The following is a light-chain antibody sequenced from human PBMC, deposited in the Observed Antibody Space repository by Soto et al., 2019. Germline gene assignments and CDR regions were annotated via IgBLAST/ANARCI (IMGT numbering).Light chain of an antibody. CDR3: QQYNSYSLT. CDR1: QSISSR. CDR2: DAS. V-gene: IGKV1-5*01. Sequence: DIQMTQSPSTLSASVGDRVTITCRASQSISSRLAWYQQKPGKAPKIQIYDASNLESGVPSRFSASGSGTEFTLTISSLQPDDFATYYCQQYNSYSLTFGGGTKVEIK. J-gene: IGKJ4*01.